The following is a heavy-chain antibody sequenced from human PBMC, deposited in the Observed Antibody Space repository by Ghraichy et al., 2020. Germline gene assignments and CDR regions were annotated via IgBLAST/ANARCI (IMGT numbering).Heavy chain of an antibody. CDR2: ISGSGGST. CDR1: GFTFSSYA. J-gene: IGHJ4*02. D-gene: IGHD5-18*01. CDR3: AKGYSYGYVTPGGY. Sequence: GGSLRLSCAASGFTFSSYAMSWVRQAPGKGLEWVSAISGSGGSTYYADSVKGRFTISRDNSKNPLYLQMNSLRAEATAVYYCAKGYSYGYVTPGGYWGQGTLVTVSS. V-gene: IGHV3-23*01.